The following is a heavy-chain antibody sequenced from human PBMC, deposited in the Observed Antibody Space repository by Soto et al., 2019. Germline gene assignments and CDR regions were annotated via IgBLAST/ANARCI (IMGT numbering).Heavy chain of an antibody. CDR1: GYTFTGYY. V-gene: IGHV1-2*04. J-gene: IGHJ4*02. CDR2: INPNSGGT. Sequence: GASVKVSCKASGYTFTGYYMHWVRQAPGQGLEWMGWINPNSGGTNYAQKFQGWVTMTRDTSISTAYMELSRLRSDDTAVYYCARDFSYYGSGSYYRDTYYFDYWGQGTLVTVSS. CDR3: ARDFSYYGSGSYYRDTYYFDY. D-gene: IGHD3-10*01.